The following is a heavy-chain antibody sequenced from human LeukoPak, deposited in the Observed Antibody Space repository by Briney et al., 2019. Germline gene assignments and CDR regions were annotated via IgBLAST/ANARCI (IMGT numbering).Heavy chain of an antibody. CDR2: IYTSGST. CDR1: GGSISSYY. CDR3: ARSDVRLTTVTTYWYFDL. Sequence: SETLTLTCTVSGGSISSYYWSWIRQPAGKGLEWIGRIYTSGSTNYNPSLKSRVTMSVDTSKNQFSLKLSSVTAADTAVYYCARSDVRLTTVTTYWYFDLWGRGTLVTVSS. D-gene: IGHD4-11*01. J-gene: IGHJ2*01. V-gene: IGHV4-4*07.